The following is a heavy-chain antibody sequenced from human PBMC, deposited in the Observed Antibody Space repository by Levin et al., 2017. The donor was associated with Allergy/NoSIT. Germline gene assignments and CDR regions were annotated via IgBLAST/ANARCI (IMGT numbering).Heavy chain of an antibody. CDR2: ISSSSSYI. CDR3: AKGSRLYYFDY. V-gene: IGHV3-21*01. D-gene: IGHD2/OR15-2a*01. J-gene: IGHJ4*02. CDR1: GFTFSSYS. Sequence: GGSLRLSCAASGFTFSSYSMNWVRQAPGKGLEWVSSISSSSSYIYYADSLKGRFTISRDNAKNSLYLQMNSLRAEDTAVYYCAKGSRLYYFDYWGQGTLVTVSS.